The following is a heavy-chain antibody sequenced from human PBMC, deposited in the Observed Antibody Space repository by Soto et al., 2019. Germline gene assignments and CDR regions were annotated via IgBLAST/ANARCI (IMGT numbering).Heavy chain of an antibody. Sequence: SETLSLTCTVSGASMENHYGSWIRQPPGKGLEYIGYMFYTGRADYNASFTSRVTMSVDTSNNQFSLKLRSVSAADTAVYYCARSGHSFVGAVWG. D-gene: IGHD2-15*01. CDR2: MFYTGRA. CDR1: GASMENHY. V-gene: IGHV4-59*11. J-gene: IGHJ3*01. CDR3: ARSGHSFVGAV.